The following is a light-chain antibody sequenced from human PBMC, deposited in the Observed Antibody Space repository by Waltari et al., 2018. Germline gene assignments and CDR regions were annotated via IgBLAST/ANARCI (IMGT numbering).Light chain of an antibody. J-gene: IGLJ2*01. CDR2: QVT. CDR3: SSYASISTWI. Sequence: QSALTQPAYMSGSPGQSITISCTGASTNVGRWDLVPWYQQHPGQVPKLLIYQVTQRPAGISHRFSGSKSGNTASLTISGLQAEDEAIYYCSSYASISTWIFGGGTKLAVL. V-gene: IGLV2-23*02. CDR1: STNVGRWDL.